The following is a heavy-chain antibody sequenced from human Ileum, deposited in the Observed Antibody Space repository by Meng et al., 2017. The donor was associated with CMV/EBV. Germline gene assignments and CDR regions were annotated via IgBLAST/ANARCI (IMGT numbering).Heavy chain of an antibody. Sequence: SETLSLTCTVSGGSVSSDSYCWSWIRQPPGKGLEWIGYIYYSGNTKYNPSLRSRVTISVDTSKNQFSLKLISVTAADTAVYYCAGDWDTAGPAARYCYYGMDAWGQGTTVTVSS. CDR1: GGSVSSDSYC. CDR3: AGDWDTAGPAARYCYYGMDA. CDR2: IYYSGNT. J-gene: IGHJ6*02. D-gene: IGHD2-2*01. V-gene: IGHV4-61*01.